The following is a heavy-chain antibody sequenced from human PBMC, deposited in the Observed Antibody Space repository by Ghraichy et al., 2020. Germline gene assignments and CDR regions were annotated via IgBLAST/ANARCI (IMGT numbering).Heavy chain of an antibody. J-gene: IGHJ4*02. Sequence: SETLSLTCTVSGGSISSGDYYWSWIRQPPGKGLEWIGYIYYSGSTYYNPSLKSRVIISVDTSKNQFSLKLSSVTAADTAVYYCARTPVVTRYFDYWGQGTLVTVSS. D-gene: IGHD4-23*01. CDR3: ARTPVVTRYFDY. CDR2: IYYSGST. V-gene: IGHV4-30-4*01. CDR1: GGSISSGDYY.